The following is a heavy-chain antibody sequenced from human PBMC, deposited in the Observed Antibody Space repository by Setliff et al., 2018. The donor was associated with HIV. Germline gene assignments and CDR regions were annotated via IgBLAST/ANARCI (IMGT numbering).Heavy chain of an antibody. CDR2: ISAYNGNT. D-gene: IGHD3-9*01. CDR3: ARDRGNVLRYFDWPTYYYYYYMDV. CDR1: GYTFTSYG. V-gene: IGHV1-18*01. Sequence: ASVKVSCKASGYTFTSYGISWVRQAPGQGLEWMGWISAYNGNTNYAQKLQGRVTMTTDTSTSTAYMELRSLRSDDTAVYYCARDRGNVLRYFDWPTYYYYYYMDVWGKGTTVTV. J-gene: IGHJ6*03.